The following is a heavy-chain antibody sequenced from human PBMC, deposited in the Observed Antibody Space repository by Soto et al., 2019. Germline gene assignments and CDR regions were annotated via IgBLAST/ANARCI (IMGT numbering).Heavy chain of an antibody. CDR2: IIPIFGTA. Sequence: SVKVSCKASGGTFSSYAISWVRQAPGQGLEWMGGIIPIFGTANYAQKFQGRVTITADESTSTAYMELSSLRSEDTAVYYCASSIAAAGTFDYWGQGTLVTVSS. CDR3: ASSIAAAGTFDY. CDR1: GGTFSSYA. V-gene: IGHV1-69*13. D-gene: IGHD6-13*01. J-gene: IGHJ4*02.